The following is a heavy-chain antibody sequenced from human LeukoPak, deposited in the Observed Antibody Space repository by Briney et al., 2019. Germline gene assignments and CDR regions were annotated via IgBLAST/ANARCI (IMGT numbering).Heavy chain of an antibody. CDR1: GFTFSSYS. J-gene: IGHJ4*02. D-gene: IGHD6-13*01. Sequence: GGSLRPSCAASGFTFSSYSMNWVRQAPGKGLEWVSSISSSSSYIYYADSVKGRFTISRDNAKNSLYLQMNSLRAEDTAVYYCARLAAAGENTENFDYWGQGTLVTVSS. V-gene: IGHV3-21*01. CDR2: ISSSSSYI. CDR3: ARLAAAGENTENFDY.